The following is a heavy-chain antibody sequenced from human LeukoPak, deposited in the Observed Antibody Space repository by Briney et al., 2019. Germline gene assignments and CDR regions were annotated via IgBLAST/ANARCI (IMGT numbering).Heavy chain of an antibody. J-gene: IGHJ6*03. CDR1: GYTFTSYA. CDR3: AGVTTVTTFYYYMDV. V-gene: IGHV1-3*03. D-gene: IGHD4-17*01. Sequence: ASVKVSCKASGYTFTSYAMHWVRQAPGQRLEWMGWINAGNGNTKYSQEFQGRFTISRDNSKNTLYLQMNSLRAEDTAVYYCAGVTTVTTFYYYMDVWGKGTTVTISS. CDR2: INAGNGNT.